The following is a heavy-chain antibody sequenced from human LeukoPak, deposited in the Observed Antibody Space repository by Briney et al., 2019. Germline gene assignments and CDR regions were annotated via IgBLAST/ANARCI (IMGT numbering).Heavy chain of an antibody. D-gene: IGHD3-22*01. J-gene: IGHJ3*02. CDR1: GYTFTSYA. CDR3: ARDRYYYESSGYYSTAFDI. Sequence: ASVKVSCKASGYTFTSYAMHWVRQAPGQRLEWMGWINAGNGNTKYSQKFQGRVTITRDTSASTAYMELSSLRSEDTAVYYCARDRYYYESSGYYSTAFDIWGQGTMVTVSS. V-gene: IGHV1-3*01. CDR2: INAGNGNT.